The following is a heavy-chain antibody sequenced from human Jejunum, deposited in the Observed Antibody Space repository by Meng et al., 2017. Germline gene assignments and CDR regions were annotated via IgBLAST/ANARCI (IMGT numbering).Heavy chain of an antibody. CDR2: IYYSGST. J-gene: IGHJ4*02. Sequence: QRPLQQSGPGLVEPSQTLSLTCTFSGDSFNSPGYYWSWIRQPPEKGLEWIGYIYYSGSTYYNPSLKSRVSISGDTSNKQFSLKLTSVTAADTAVYYCARSPYSGSALPFFDYWGQGSLVTVSS. CDR3: ARSPYSGSALPFFDY. D-gene: IGHD1-26*01. CDR1: GDSFNSPGYY. V-gene: IGHV4-30-4*01.